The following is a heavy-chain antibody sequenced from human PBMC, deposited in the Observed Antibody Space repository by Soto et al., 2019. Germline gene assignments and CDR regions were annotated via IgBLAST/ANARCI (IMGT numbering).Heavy chain of an antibody. V-gene: IGHV4-4*02. D-gene: IGHD6-13*01. J-gene: IGHJ6*02. Sequence: SETLSLTCAVSCGSISSSNWWSWVRHPPWKGLEWIGEIYHSGSNNYNPSLKSRVTISVDKSKNQFSLKLSSVTAADTAVYYCAREGYRSSSSYYGMDVWGQGTTVTVSS. CDR3: AREGYRSSSSYYGMDV. CDR1: CGSISSSNW. CDR2: IYHSGSN.